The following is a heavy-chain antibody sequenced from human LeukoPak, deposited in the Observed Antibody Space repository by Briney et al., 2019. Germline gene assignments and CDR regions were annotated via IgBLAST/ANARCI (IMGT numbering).Heavy chain of an antibody. J-gene: IGHJ4*02. CDR2: IYSGGST. CDR3: AKDYCSGGSCYSGHDY. Sequence: GGSLRLSCAASGFTVSSNYMTWVRQAPGKGLEWVSIIYSGGSTYYADSVKGRFTISRDNSKNTVYLQMNSLRAEDTAVYYCAKDYCSGGSCYSGHDYWGQGTLVTVSS. CDR1: GFTVSSNY. V-gene: IGHV3-53*01. D-gene: IGHD2-15*01.